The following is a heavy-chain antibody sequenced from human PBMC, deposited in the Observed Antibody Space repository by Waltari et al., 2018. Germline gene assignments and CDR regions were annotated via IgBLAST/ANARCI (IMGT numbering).Heavy chain of an antibody. CDR1: GYTFTSYT. CDR3: TRVQGEALFDY. D-gene: IGHD3-16*01. V-gene: IGHV1-3*01. Sequence: QVQLVQSGAEVKMPGSSVKVSCQASGYTFTSYTMHWVRQAPGQRLEWMGWINAGNGNTKYSQKFQGRVTMTRATSASTAYMELSSLRSEDTAVYYCTRVQGEALFDYWGQGTLVTVSS. CDR2: INAGNGNT. J-gene: IGHJ4*02.